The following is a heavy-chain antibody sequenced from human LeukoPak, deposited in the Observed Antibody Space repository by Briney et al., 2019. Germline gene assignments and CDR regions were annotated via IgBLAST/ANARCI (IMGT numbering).Heavy chain of an antibody. J-gene: IGHJ4*02. D-gene: IGHD6-13*01. CDR2: FDPEDGET. V-gene: IGHV1-24*01. CDR3: ATMQIAAAGTPPAEGY. CDR1: GYTLTELS. Sequence: ASVKVSCKVSGYTLTELSMHWVRQAPGKGLEWMGGFDPEDGETIYAQKFQGRVTMTEDTSTDTAYMELSSLRSEDTAVYYCATMQIAAAGTPPAEGYWGQGTLVTVSS.